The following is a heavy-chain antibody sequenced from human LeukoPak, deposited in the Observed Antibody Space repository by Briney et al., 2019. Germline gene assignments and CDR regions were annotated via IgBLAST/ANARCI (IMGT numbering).Heavy chain of an antibody. D-gene: IGHD2-15*01. CDR2: ISSSSSYI. J-gene: IGHJ6*02. CDR1: GFTFSSYS. Sequence: GGSLRLSCAASGFTFSSYSMNWVRRAPGKGLEWVSSISSSSSYIYYADSVKGRFTISRDNAKNSLYLQMDSLRAEDTAVYYCARDQGVADLRVYYYYGMDVWGQGTTVTVSS. CDR3: ARDQGVADLRVYYYYGMDV. V-gene: IGHV3-21*01.